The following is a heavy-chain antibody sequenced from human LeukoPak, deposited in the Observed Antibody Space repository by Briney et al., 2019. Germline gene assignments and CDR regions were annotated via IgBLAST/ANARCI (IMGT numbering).Heavy chain of an antibody. CDR1: GGSISSYY. J-gene: IGHJ4*02. V-gene: IGHV4-4*07. CDR3: ARHGARFGESRFDY. D-gene: IGHD3-10*01. CDR2: IYTSGST. Sequence: PSETLSLTCTVSGGSISSYYWSWIRQPAGKGLGWIGRIYTSGSTNYNPSLKSRVTISVDTSKNQFSLKLSSVTAADTAVYYCARHGARFGESRFDYWGQGTLVTVSS.